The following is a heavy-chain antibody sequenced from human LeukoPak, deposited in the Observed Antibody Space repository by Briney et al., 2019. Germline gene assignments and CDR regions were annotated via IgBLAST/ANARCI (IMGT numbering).Heavy chain of an antibody. J-gene: IGHJ4*02. V-gene: IGHV3-23*01. D-gene: IGHD3-22*01. CDR1: GFTFSSYA. CDR2: ISGSGGST. Sequence: GGSLRLSCAASGFTFSSYAMSWVRQAPGKGLEWVSAISGSGGSTYYADSVKGRFTISRDNSKNTLYLQMNSLRAEDTAVYYCAKDQARGRGWLSSLTRGGTFDYWGQGTLVTVSS. CDR3: AKDQARGRGWLSSLTRGGTFDY.